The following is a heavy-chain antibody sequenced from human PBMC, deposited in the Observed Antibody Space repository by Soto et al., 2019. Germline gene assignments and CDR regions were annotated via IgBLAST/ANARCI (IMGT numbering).Heavy chain of an antibody. Sequence: GGSLRLSCAASGFTFSNAWMSWVRQAPGKGLEWVGRIKSKTDGGTTDYAAPVKGRFTISRDDSKNTLYLQMNSLKTEDTAVYYCTTDHHYGPGAFDIWAQGTMVPVSS. CDR3: TTDHHYGPGAFDI. CDR2: IKSKTDGGTT. J-gene: IGHJ3*02. D-gene: IGHD3-10*01. CDR1: GFTFSNAW. V-gene: IGHV3-15*01.